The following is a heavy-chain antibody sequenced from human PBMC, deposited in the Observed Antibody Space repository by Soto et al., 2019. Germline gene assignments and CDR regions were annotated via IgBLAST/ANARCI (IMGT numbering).Heavy chain of an antibody. J-gene: IGHJ4*02. D-gene: IGHD3-22*01. CDR1: DGSISNFY. CDR2: ISSSGNT. Sequence: SETLSLTCTVSDGSISNFYWSWIRQPPGKGLEWIGYISSSGNTNYNPSLKSRVSISVDTSKNQFSLNLTSVTAADTAVYYCARAPMVLTRSYFDSWGQGTPVTV. V-gene: IGHV4-59*01. CDR3: ARAPMVLTRSYFDS.